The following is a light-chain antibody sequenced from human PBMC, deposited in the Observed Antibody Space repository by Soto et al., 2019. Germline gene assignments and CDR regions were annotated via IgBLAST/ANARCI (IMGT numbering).Light chain of an antibody. J-gene: IGLJ3*02. V-gene: IGLV2-11*01. CDR1: TSDVGGYNS. CDR3: SSYAGDNKWV. CDR2: DVS. Sequence: QSALTQPRSVSGSPGQSVTISCTGTTSDVGGYNSVSWYQQHPGKAPKLMIFDVSKRPSGVPDRFSGSKSGNTASLTISGLQAEDEADYYCSSYAGDNKWVFGGGTKLTVL.